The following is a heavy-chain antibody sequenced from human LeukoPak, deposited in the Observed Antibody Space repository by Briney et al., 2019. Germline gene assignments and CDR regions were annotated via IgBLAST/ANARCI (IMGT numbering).Heavy chain of an antibody. J-gene: IGHJ4*02. CDR2: IKEDGSEE. D-gene: IGHD2-8*01. CDR1: GFTFSNYW. V-gene: IGHV3-7*01. Sequence: PGGSLRLSCVASGFTFSNYWMNWVRQAPGERPEWVANIKEDGSEEYYVDSVKGRFTISRDNAKNSLYLQMNSLRAEDTAVYYCATGRTKRYWGQGTLVTVSS. CDR3: ATGRTKRY.